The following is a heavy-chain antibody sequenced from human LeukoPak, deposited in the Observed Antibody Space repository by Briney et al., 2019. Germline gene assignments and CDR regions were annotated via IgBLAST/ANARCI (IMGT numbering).Heavy chain of an antibody. CDR3: VGVVIMDDAFDI. Sequence: PGGSLRLSCAASGLTFRSYGMHWVRQAPGKGLEWVAVIWYDGSNKHYADSLKGRFTISRDDSKNTLYLQMNSLRAEDTAGYYCVGVVIMDDAFDIWGQGTMVTVS. CDR2: IWYDGSNK. J-gene: IGHJ3*02. D-gene: IGHD3-3*01. CDR1: GLTFRSYG. V-gene: IGHV3-33*01.